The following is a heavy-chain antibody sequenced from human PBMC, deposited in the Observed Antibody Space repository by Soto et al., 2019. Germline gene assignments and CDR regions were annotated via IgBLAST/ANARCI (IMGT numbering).Heavy chain of an antibody. CDR1: GGSISSSSYY. CDR2: IYYSGST. D-gene: IGHD4-4*01. CDR3: ARLKGMTTDFNYYYGMDV. V-gene: IGHV4-39*01. J-gene: IGHJ6*02. Sequence: SETLSLTCTASGGSISSSSYYWGWIRQTPGKGLEWIGSIYYSGSTYYNPSLKSRVTISVDTSKNQFSLKLSSVTAADTAVYYCARLKGMTTDFNYYYGMDVWGQGTTVTVSS.